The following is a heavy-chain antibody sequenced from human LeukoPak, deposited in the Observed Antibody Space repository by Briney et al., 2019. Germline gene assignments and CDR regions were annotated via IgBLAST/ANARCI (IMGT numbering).Heavy chain of an antibody. D-gene: IGHD6-19*01. V-gene: IGHV3-66*02. J-gene: IGHJ4*02. Sequence: GGSLRLSCAASGFTVSSNYMSWVRQAPGKGLEWVSVIYSGGSTYYAGSVKGRFTISRDNSKNTLYLQMNSLRAEDTAVYYCARAWSGYSSGWYGVYWGQGTLVTVSS. CDR3: ARAWSGYSSGWYGVY. CDR1: GFTVSSNY. CDR2: IYSGGST.